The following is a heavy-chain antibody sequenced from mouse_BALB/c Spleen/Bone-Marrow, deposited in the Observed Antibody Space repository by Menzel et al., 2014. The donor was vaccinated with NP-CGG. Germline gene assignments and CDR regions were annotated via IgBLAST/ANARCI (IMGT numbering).Heavy chain of an antibody. V-gene: IGHV1-80*01. Sequence: VKLMESGAELVRPGSSVKISCKASGYTFSLYWVNWVKQRPGQGLEWIGQINPGDDDTDYNGKFKGKATLTADRSSSTAYMQLGSLTSEDSAVYFCARGGISIDYWGHGTTLTVSS. CDR2: INPGDDDT. J-gene: IGHJ2*01. CDR1: GYTFSLYW. CDR3: ARGGISIDY.